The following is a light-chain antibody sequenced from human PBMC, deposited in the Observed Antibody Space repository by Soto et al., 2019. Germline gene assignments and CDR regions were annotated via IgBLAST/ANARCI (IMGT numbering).Light chain of an antibody. V-gene: IGKV2-28*01. J-gene: IGKJ5*01. CDR3: MRALQSSSIT. Sequence: DIVMTQSPLSLPVTPGEPASISCRSSQSLLHSNGYNFLDWYLQKPGQSPQLLIHLGSIRASGAPDRFSGSGSGTDFTLKISRMEADDVGVYYCMRALQSSSITFGQGTRLEIK. CDR2: LGS. CDR1: QSLLHSNGYNF.